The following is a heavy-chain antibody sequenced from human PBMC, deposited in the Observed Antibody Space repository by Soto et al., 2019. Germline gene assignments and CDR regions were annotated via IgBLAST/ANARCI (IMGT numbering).Heavy chain of an antibody. V-gene: IGHV4-59*01. J-gene: IGHJ6*02. D-gene: IGHD3-3*01. Sequence: QVQLQESGPGLVKPSETLSLTCTVSGGSISSYYWSWIRQPPGKGLEWIGYIYNSGSTNYNPSLKSRVTISVDTSKNQFSLKLSSVTAADTAVYYCARDGGLYYGMDVWGQGTTVTVSS. CDR1: GGSISSYY. CDR2: IYNSGST. CDR3: ARDGGLYYGMDV.